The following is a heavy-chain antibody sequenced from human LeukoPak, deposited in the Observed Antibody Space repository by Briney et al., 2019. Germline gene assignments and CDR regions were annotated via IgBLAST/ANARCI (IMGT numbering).Heavy chain of an antibody. CDR2: IYTSGST. J-gene: IGHJ3*02. CDR1: GGSISGYY. V-gene: IGHV4-4*09. D-gene: IGHD3-10*01. Sequence: SETLFLTCTVSGGSISGYYWTWIRQPPGKGLEWIGYIYTSGSTNYNPSLESRVTISLDTSKNQFSLKLTSVTATDTAVYYCARQPEVLPNAFDIWGQGTMVTVSS. CDR3: ARQPEVLPNAFDI.